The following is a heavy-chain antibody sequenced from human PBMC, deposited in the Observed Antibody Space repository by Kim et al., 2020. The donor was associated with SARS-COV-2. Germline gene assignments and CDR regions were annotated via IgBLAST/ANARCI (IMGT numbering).Heavy chain of an antibody. CDR3: ARGVSDYYYYGMDV. J-gene: IGHJ6*02. Sequence: AQKFQGRVTITADKSTSTAYMELSSLRSEDTAGYYCARGVSDYYYYGMDVWGQGTTVTVSS. V-gene: IGHV1-69*04. D-gene: IGHD2-21*01.